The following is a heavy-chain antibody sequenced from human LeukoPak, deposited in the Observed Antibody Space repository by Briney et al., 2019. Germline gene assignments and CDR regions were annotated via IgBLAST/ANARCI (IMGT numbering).Heavy chain of an antibody. CDR3: ARNQKLPTPLPTVDYYYYGMDV. Sequence: ASVKVSCKASGYTFTGYYMHWVRQAPGQGLEWMGWINPNSGGTNYAQKFQGRVTMTRDTSISTAYMELSRLRSDDTAVYYCARNQKLPTPLPTVDYYYYGMDVWGQGTTVTVSS. CDR2: INPNSGGT. V-gene: IGHV1-2*02. J-gene: IGHJ6*02. D-gene: IGHD1-26*01. CDR1: GYTFTGYY.